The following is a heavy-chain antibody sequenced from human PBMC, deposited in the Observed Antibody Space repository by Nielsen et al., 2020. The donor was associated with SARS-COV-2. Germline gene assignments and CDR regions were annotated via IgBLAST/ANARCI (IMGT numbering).Heavy chain of an antibody. CDR1: GGSISSYY. D-gene: IGHD4-17*01. CDR3: ASIQNGDYAPIGY. CDR2: IYYSGST. V-gene: IGHV4-59*01. Sequence: SETLSLTCTVSGGSISSYYWSWIRQPPGKGLEWIGYIYYSGSTNYNPSLKSRVTISVDTSKNQFSLKLSSVTAADTAVYYCASIQNGDYAPIGYWGQGTLVTVSS. J-gene: IGHJ4*02.